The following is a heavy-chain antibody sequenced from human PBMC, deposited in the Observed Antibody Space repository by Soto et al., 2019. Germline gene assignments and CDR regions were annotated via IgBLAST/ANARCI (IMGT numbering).Heavy chain of an antibody. J-gene: IGHJ6*02. CDR2: IRSKAYGGTT. CDR3: TRGVGGSYSRHV. D-gene: IGHD1-26*01. CDR1: GFTFGDYA. V-gene: IGHV3-49*04. Sequence: GGSLRLSCTASGFTFGDYAMSWVRQAPGKGLEWVGFIRSKAYGGTTEYAASVKGRFTISRDDSKSIAYLQMNSLKTEDTAVYYCTRGVGGSYSRHVWGQGTTVTVSS.